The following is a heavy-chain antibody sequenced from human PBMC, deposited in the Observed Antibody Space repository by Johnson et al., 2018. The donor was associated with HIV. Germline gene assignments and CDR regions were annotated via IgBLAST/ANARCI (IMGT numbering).Heavy chain of an antibody. V-gene: IGHV3-66*03. CDR1: GFTVTSTY. J-gene: IGHJ3*02. Sequence: VQLVESGGGLIQPGGSLRLSCAASGFTVTSTYMSWVRQAPGKGLEWVSVIYSGGNTNYADSLKGRFTISRDNSQNTLFVQMNSLRPEDTAVYFCARDRFGSGRPNAFDIWGQGTMVTVSS. CDR2: IYSGGNT. D-gene: IGHD3-10*01. CDR3: ARDRFGSGRPNAFDI.